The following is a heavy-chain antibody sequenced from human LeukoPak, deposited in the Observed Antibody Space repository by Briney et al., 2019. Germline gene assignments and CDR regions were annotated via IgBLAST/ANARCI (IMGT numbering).Heavy chain of an antibody. CDR2: VSPGGDIT. CDR3: AKDIDWGRFDV. Sequence: GGSLRLSCAASGFTFSSHGMAWVRQASGMGLEWVSGVSPGGDITYYADSVKGRFAISRDNSRNTVYFQLNSLRADDTAVYYCAKDIDWGRFDVWGRGTLVTVSS. V-gene: IGHV3-23*01. CDR1: GFTFSSHG. D-gene: IGHD7-27*01. J-gene: IGHJ2*01.